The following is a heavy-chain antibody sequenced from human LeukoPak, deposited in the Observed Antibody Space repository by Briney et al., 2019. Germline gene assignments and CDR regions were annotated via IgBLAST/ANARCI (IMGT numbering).Heavy chain of an antibody. CDR1: GYTSYY. CDR2: ISPTGGST. CDR3: ARGGRGYCSGGSCPVSWFDP. Sequence: GASVKVSCKASGYTSYYMHWVRQAPGQGLGWMGVISPTGGSTTYAQKFRGRVTMTRDTSTSTAYMELRRLRSDDTAVYYCARGGRGYCSGGSCPVSWFDPWGQGTLVTVSS. D-gene: IGHD2-15*01. V-gene: IGHV1-46*01. J-gene: IGHJ5*02.